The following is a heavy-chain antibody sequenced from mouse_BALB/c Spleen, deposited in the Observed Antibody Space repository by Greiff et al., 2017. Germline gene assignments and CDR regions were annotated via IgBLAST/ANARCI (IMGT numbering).Heavy chain of an antibody. J-gene: IGHJ4*01. Sequence: EVQVVESGGGLVKPGGSLKISCAASGFSFSSYVMSLVRQTPEKRLEWVAFISSGGSTSYPDSVKGRFTIPRDNARNILYLQMSSLRSEDTAMYYCARGIYGYGEDAMDYWGQGTSVTVSS. D-gene: IGHD2-2*01. CDR3: ARGIYGYGEDAMDY. CDR1: GFSFSSYV. CDR2: ISSGGST. V-gene: IGHV5-6-5*01.